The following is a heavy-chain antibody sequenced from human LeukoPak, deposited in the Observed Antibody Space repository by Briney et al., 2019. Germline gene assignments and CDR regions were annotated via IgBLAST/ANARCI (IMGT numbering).Heavy chain of an antibody. CDR1: GGTFSSYA. D-gene: IGHD5-18*01. CDR2: IIPIFGTA. Sequence: SVKVSCKASGGTFSSYAISWVRQAPGQGLEWMGGIIPIFGTANYAQKFQGRVTITADKSTSTAYMELSSLRSEDTAVYYCARGGYSYGYWFDYWGQGTLVTVSS. CDR3: ARGGYSYGYWFDY. J-gene: IGHJ4*02. V-gene: IGHV1-69*06.